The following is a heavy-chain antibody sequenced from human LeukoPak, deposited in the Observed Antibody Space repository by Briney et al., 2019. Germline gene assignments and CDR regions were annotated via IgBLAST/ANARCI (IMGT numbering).Heavy chain of an antibody. CDR3: AREAVTIFGLVRTQTTKSPHRFNP. D-gene: IGHD3-3*01. CDR1: GYSISSGYY. V-gene: IGHV4-38-2*02. Sequence: SETLSLTCTVSGYSISSGYYWGWIRQPPGKGLEWIGSIYHSGSTYYNPSLKSRVTISVDTSKNQFSLKLSSVTAADTAVYYCAREAVTIFGLVRTQTTKSPHRFNPWGQGTLVTVSS. CDR2: IYHSGST. J-gene: IGHJ5*02.